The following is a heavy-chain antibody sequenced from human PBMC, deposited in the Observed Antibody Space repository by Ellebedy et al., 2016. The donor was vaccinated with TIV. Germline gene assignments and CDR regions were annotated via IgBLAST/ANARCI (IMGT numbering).Heavy chain of an antibody. CDR2: IIPIFGTA. D-gene: IGHD3-10*01. V-gene: IGHV1-69*06. CDR1: GGTFSSYA. CDR3: ARETSYYGRRTLLKTKDY. J-gene: IGHJ4*02. Sequence: SVKVSXXASGGTFSSYAISWVRQAPGQGLEWMGGIIPIFGTANYAQKFQGRVTITADKSTSTAYMELSSLRSEDTAVYYCARETSYYGRRTLLKTKDYWGQGTLVTVSS.